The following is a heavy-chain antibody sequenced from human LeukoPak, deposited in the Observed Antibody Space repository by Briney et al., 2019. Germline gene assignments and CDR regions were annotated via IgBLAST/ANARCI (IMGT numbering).Heavy chain of an antibody. CDR1: GYTFTSYD. CDR3: ARALTYYDFWSGSYYYYMDV. V-gene: IGHV1-8*01. J-gene: IGHJ6*03. CDR2: MNPNSGNT. D-gene: IGHD3-3*01. Sequence: ASVKVSCKAPGYTFTSYDINWVRQAPGQGLEWMGWMNPNSGNTGYAQKFQGRVTMTRNTSISTAYMELSSLRSEDTAVYYCARALTYYDFWSGSYYYYMDVWGKGTTVTVSS.